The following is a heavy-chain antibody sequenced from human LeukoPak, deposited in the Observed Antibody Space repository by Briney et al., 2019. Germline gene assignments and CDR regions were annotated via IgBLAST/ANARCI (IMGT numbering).Heavy chain of an antibody. CDR2: IYYSGST. CDR3: ARFTSYDYLADAFDI. J-gene: IGHJ3*02. D-gene: IGHD5-18*01. V-gene: IGHV4-59*01. CDR1: GGSISSYY. Sequence: SETLSLTCTVSGGSISSYYWSWIRQPPGKGLEWIGYIYYSGSTNYNPSLKSRVTISVDTPKNQFSLKLSSVTAADTAVYYCARFTSYDYLADAFDIWGQGTMVTVSS.